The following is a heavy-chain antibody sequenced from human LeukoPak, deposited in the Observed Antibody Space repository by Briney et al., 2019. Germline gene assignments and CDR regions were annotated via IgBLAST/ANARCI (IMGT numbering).Heavy chain of an antibody. CDR2: IWYDGSNK. J-gene: IGHJ4*02. V-gene: IGHV3-33*01. CDR1: GFIFSSYG. Sequence: GGSLRLSCAASGFIFSSYGMHWVRQAPGKGLEWVAVIWYDGSNKYYADSVKGRFAISRDNSKNTLYLQMNSLRAEDTAVYYCARDRYGDYSIDYWGQGTLVTVSS. CDR3: ARDRYGDYSIDY. D-gene: IGHD4-17*01.